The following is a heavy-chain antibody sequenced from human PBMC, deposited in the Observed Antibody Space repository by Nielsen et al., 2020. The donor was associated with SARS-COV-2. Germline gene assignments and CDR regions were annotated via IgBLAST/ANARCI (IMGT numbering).Heavy chain of an antibody. CDR3: ARGGMGAAGPFSYYYYGMDV. CDR1: GYTFTSYG. V-gene: IGHV1-18*01. D-gene: IGHD6-13*01. Sequence: ASVKVSCKASGYTFTSYGISWVRQAPGQGLEWMGWISAYNGNTNYAQKLQGRVTMTTDTSTSTAYMELMSLRSDDTAVYYCARGGMGAAGPFSYYYYGMDVWGQGTTVTVSS. J-gene: IGHJ6*02. CDR2: ISAYNGNT.